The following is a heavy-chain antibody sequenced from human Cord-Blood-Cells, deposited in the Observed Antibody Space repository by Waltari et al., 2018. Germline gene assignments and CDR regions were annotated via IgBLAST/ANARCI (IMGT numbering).Heavy chain of an antibody. CDR2: INAGNGNT. CDR3: ARGGGELGMNNWFDP. Sequence: QVQLVQSGAEVKKPGASVKVSCKASGYTFTSYAMHWVRQAPGQRLEWMGWINAGNGNTKYSQKFQGRVTITRDTSASTAYMELSSLRSEDTAVYYCARGGGELGMNNWFDPWGQGTLVTVSS. CDR1: GYTFTSYA. D-gene: IGHD7-27*01. J-gene: IGHJ5*02. V-gene: IGHV1-3*01.